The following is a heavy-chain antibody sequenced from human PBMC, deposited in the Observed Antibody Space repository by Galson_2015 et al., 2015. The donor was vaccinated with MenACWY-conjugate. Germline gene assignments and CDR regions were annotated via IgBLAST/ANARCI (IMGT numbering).Heavy chain of an antibody. D-gene: IGHD1-26*01. CDR3: AKVSGTFWYFDL. V-gene: IGHV3-23*01. Sequence: SLRLSCAASRFSFSTYAMSWVRQAPGKGLEWVSGISKSGGSTYDADSVKGRFTISRDNSKNTLYLQMNSLRAEDTAVYYCAKVSGTFWYFDLWGRGTLVTVSS. CDR1: RFSFSTYA. CDR2: ISKSGGST. J-gene: IGHJ2*01.